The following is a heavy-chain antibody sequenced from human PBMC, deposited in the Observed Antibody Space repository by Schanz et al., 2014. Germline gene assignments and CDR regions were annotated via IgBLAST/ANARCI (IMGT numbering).Heavy chain of an antibody. CDR3: ARNIIATARAYDI. CDR1: GYTFTRYG. J-gene: IGHJ3*02. D-gene: IGHD6-13*01. CDR2: ISGYNGDT. Sequence: QVQLVQSGAEVKKPGASVKVSCKASGYTFTRYGISWVRQAPGQGLEWMGWISGYNGDTKFAKTFQDRVTLTTDTSKSTAYMELRSLRSDDTAVYYCARNIIATARAYDIWGQGTMVTVSS. V-gene: IGHV1-18*04.